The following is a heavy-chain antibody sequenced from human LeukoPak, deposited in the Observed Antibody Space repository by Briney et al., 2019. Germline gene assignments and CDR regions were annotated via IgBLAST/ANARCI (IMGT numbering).Heavy chain of an antibody. CDR1: GFTFRSYA. J-gene: IGHJ5*02. CDR3: AKSKDGNIAASFDP. D-gene: IGHD6-13*01. CDR2: ISGSGGYT. Sequence: QSGGSLRLSCAASGFTFRSYAMSWVRQAPGKGLEWVTTISGSGGYTLYADSVKGRFTISRDNSKNTLYLQMNSLRAEDTAVYYCAKSKDGNIAASFDPGGQGTLVTVSS. V-gene: IGHV3-23*01.